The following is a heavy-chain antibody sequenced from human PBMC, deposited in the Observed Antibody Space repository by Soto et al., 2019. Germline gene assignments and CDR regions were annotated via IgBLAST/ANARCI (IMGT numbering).Heavy chain of an antibody. Sequence: GGSLRLSCAASGFTFSSYAMHWVRQAPGKGLEWVAVISYDGSNKYYADSVKGRFTISRDNSKNTLYLQMNSLRAEDTAVYYCARDHVGATLYWGQGTLVTVSS. CDR3: ARDHVGATLY. J-gene: IGHJ4*02. D-gene: IGHD1-26*01. CDR2: ISYDGSNK. CDR1: GFTFSSYA. V-gene: IGHV3-30-3*01.